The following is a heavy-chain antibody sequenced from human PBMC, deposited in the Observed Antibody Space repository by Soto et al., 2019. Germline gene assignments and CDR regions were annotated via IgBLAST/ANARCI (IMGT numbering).Heavy chain of an antibody. CDR2: IYHSGST. D-gene: IGHD3-3*01. V-gene: IGHV4-30-2*01. Sequence: LQLQESGSGLVKPSQTLSLTCGVSGGSISSGGYSWSWIRPPPWQSLYWIGYIYHSGSTYYNPSVQTRVTISVDKSKNQVSLKLSSVTDADTAASYCASGGRGIFGVVHKFYPWGQGTMVTFSA. CDR1: GGSISSGGYS. CDR3: ASGGRGIFGVVHKFYP. J-gene: IGHJ5*02.